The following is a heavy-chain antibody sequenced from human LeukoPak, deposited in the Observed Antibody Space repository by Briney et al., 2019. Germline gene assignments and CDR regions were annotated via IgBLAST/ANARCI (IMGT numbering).Heavy chain of an antibody. D-gene: IGHD3-22*01. V-gene: IGHV1-3*01. CDR3: ARDDDSSGYYLGYYFDY. J-gene: IGHJ4*02. CDR2: IHAGNGNT. Sequence: ASVKVSCKASGYTFTSYALHWVRQAPGQRLEWMGWIHAGNGNTKYSQKFQGRVTITRDTSASTAYMELSSLRSEDTAVYYCARDDDSSGYYLGYYFDYWGQGTLVTVSS. CDR1: GYTFTSYA.